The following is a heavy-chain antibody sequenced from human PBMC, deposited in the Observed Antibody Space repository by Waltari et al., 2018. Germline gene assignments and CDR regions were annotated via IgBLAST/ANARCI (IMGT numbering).Heavy chain of an antibody. CDR2: IGAYNGNT. CDR3: ASSSFCSSTTCYLGY. V-gene: IGHV1-18*01. CDR1: GYTFSSYG. D-gene: IGHD2-2*01. J-gene: IGHJ4*02. Sequence: QVRLVQYAAEVKKPGASVKVSCKASGYTFSSYGISWVRQAPGQGLEWMGWIGAYNGNTDYAQKFRGRVTLTTDRSTNTAYMELRSLRSDDTAFYYCASSSFCSSTTCYLGYWGQGTLVTVSS.